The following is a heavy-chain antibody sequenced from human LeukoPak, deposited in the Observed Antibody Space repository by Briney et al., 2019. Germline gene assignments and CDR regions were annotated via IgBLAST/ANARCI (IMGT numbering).Heavy chain of an antibody. Sequence: PGGSLRLSCEASGFTFSTYWMSWVRQAPGKGLEWVANIRKDGSEKYYVDSVEGRFAISRDNARNSLYLQMNSLRVEDAAIYYCVRAGTSGWDYYNYAMDVWGQGTTVTVSS. V-gene: IGHV3-7*01. J-gene: IGHJ6*02. D-gene: IGHD6-19*01. CDR2: IRKDGSEK. CDR1: GFTFSTYW. CDR3: VRAGTSGWDYYNYAMDV.